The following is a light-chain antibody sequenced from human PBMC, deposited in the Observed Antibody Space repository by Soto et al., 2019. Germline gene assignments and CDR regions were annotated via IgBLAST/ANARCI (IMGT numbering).Light chain of an antibody. J-gene: IGLJ2*01. CDR1: SSNIGAGYD. CDR3: QSDDSSLSGQVV. Sequence: QSVLTQPPSVSGAPGHRVTISCTGSSSNIGAGYDVHWYQQLPGTAPKLLIYGNSNRPSGVPDRFSGSKSGTSASLASTALQAEDEADYYCQSDDSSLSGQVVFGGGTKLTVL. CDR2: GNS. V-gene: IGLV1-40*01.